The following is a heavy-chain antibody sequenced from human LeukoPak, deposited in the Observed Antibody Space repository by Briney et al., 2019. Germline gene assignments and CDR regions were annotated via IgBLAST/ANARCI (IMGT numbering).Heavy chain of an antibody. Sequence: GGSLRLSCAASGFTFSSYSMNWVRQAPGKGLEWVSYISSSSSTIYYADSVKGRFTISRDNAKNSLYLQMNSLRAEDTAVYYCARDTPSMVRGVLTLFDYWGQGTLVTVSS. CDR2: ISSSSSTI. CDR3: ARDTPSMVRGVLTLFDY. D-gene: IGHD3-10*01. V-gene: IGHV3-48*04. J-gene: IGHJ4*02. CDR1: GFTFSSYS.